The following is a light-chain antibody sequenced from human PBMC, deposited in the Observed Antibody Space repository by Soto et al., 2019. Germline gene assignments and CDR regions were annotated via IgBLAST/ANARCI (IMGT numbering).Light chain of an antibody. Sequence: QSVLTQSPSASASLGASVKLTCTLSSGHSNYAIAWHQQQPEKGPRSLMKLNSDGSHNKGDGIPDRFSGSSSGAERYLTISSLQSEDEADYYCQTWGTGIGVFGGGTKLTVL. CDR2: LNSDGSH. J-gene: IGLJ2*01. CDR1: SGHSNYA. CDR3: QTWGTGIGV. V-gene: IGLV4-69*01.